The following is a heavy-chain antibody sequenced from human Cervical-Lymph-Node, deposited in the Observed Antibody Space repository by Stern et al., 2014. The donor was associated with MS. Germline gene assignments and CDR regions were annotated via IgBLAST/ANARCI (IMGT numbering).Heavy chain of an antibody. Sequence: QVQLQESGPGLVKPSETLSLTCAVSGASVTNSNYYWAWIRQPPGKGPEWMGYIYHSGGTNYNPALQSRVTMSFDTAKNQFSLKMNSVTAADTAVYYCARAQGGGLDFWGQGTLITVSS. J-gene: IGHJ4*02. CDR3: ARAQGGGLDF. D-gene: IGHD1-26*01. CDR1: GASVTNSNYY. V-gene: IGHV4-61*01. CDR2: IYHSGGT.